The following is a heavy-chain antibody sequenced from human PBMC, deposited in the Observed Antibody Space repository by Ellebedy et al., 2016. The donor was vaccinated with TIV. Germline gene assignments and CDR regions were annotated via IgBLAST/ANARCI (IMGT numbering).Heavy chain of an antibody. Sequence: GGSLRLXXKGSGYSFTSYWISWVRQMPGKGLEWMGRIDPSDSYTNYSPSFQGHVTISADKSISTAYLQWSSLKASDTAMYYCARRPRYCSSTSCPKLDYWGQGTLVTVSS. CDR3: ARRPRYCSSTSCPKLDY. V-gene: IGHV5-10-1*01. D-gene: IGHD2-2*01. J-gene: IGHJ4*02. CDR2: IDPSDSYT. CDR1: GYSFTSYW.